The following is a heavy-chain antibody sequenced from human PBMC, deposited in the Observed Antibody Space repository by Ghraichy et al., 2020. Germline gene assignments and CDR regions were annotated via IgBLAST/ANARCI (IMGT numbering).Heavy chain of an antibody. V-gene: IGHV1-18*01. CDR2: ISANKGNA. D-gene: IGHD3-16*01. CDR3: ARGEVDYYYGMDV. CDR1: GYNLNNYG. J-gene: IGHJ6*02. Sequence: ASVKVSCKASGYNLNNYGITWVRQAPGQRLEWMGWISANKGNANYKQKFQGRVTMTTDPSTNTAYMELRSLRSDDTAVYYCARGEVDYYYGMDVWGQGTTVTVSS.